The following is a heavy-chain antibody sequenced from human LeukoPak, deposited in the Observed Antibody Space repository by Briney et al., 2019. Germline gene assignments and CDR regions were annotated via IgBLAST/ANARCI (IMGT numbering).Heavy chain of an antibody. Sequence: EASVKVSCEASGYTFTSYGISWVRQAPGQGLEWMGWISAYNGNTNYAQKLQGRVTMTTDTSTSTAYMELRSLRSDDTAVYYCARATTVITRDWFDPWGQGTLVTVSS. J-gene: IGHJ5*02. V-gene: IGHV1-18*01. CDR2: ISAYNGNT. CDR3: ARATTVITRDWFDP. CDR1: GYTFTSYG. D-gene: IGHD4-17*01.